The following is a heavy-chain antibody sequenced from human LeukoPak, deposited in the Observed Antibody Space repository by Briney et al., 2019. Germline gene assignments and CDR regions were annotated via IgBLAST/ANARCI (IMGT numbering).Heavy chain of an antibody. CDR3: ARGSGDYVWGSYRPIHLDS. D-gene: IGHD3-16*02. Sequence: SVKVSCKTSGGTFSTSAISWVRQAPGQGLEWMGGIIPMFGTADYAQKFQGRVTITADESTTTAYMDLSSLRPEDTAVYYCARGSGDYVWGSYRPIHLDSWGQGTLVTVSS. J-gene: IGHJ4*02. V-gene: IGHV1-69*13. CDR2: IIPMFGTA. CDR1: GGTFSTSA.